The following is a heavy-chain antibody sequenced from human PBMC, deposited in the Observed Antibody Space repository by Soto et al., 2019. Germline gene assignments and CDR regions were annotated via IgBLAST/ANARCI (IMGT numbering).Heavy chain of an antibody. CDR1: GYTFTSYA. D-gene: IGHD4-4*01. CDR3: ARGTTVTTTPTYYYMDV. J-gene: IGHJ6*03. V-gene: IGHV1-18*01. CDR2: ISPYNGNT. Sequence: ASVKVTCKTSGYTFTSYAISWVRQDPGQGLERMGWISPYNGNTNYAQNLQSRVTMTTDTSTTTAYMELRSLRSDDTAVYYCARGTTVTTTPTYYYMDVWGKGTTVTVSS.